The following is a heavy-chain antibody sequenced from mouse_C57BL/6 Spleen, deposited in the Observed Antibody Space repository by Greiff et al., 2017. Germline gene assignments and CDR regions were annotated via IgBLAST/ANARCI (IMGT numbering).Heavy chain of an antibody. CDR3: ARGGYDGYSYAMDY. CDR1: GYTFTSYW. Sequence: VQLQQPGAELVMPGASVKLSCKASGYTFTSYWMHWVQQRPGQGLEWIGEIDPSDSYTNYNQKFKGKSTLTVDKSSSTAYMQLSSLTSEDSAVYYCARGGYDGYSYAMDYWGQGTSVTVSS. CDR2: IDPSDSYT. V-gene: IGHV1-69*01. J-gene: IGHJ4*01. D-gene: IGHD2-3*01.